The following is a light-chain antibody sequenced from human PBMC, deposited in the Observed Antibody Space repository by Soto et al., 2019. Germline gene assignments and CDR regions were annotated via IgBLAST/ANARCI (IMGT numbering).Light chain of an antibody. CDR2: HVV. J-gene: IGLJ2*01. Sequence: QSALTQPRSVSGSPGQSVTISCTGTTSDVGGYEYVSWYQQYPGKAPKLLIYHVVQRPSGVPDRFSGSKSGTTAYLTISGVQPEDEADYHCSSYTTIKTVVFGGGTKLTVL. CDR3: SSYTTIKTVV. CDR1: TSDVGGYEY. V-gene: IGLV2-11*01.